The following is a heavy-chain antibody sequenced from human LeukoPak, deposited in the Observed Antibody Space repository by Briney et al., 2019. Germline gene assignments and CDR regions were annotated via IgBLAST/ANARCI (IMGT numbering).Heavy chain of an antibody. CDR2: MNPNSGNT. CDR1: GYTFTSYD. CDR3: ARPRDSSGYYYDY. V-gene: IGHV1-8*03. J-gene: IGHJ4*02. Sequence: ASVKVSCKASGYTFTSYDINWVRQATGQGLEWMGWMNPNSGNTGYALKFQGRVTITRNTSISTAYMELSSLRSEDTAVYYCARPRDSSGYYYDYWGQGTLVTVSS. D-gene: IGHD3-22*01.